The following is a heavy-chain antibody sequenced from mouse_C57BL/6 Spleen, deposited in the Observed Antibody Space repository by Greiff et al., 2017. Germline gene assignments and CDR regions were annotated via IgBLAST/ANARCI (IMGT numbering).Heavy chain of an antibody. V-gene: IGHV8-12*01. CDR2: TYWDDAK. D-gene: IGHD1-1*01. CDR3: ARSYYYGSSYFDY. CDR1: GFSLSTSGMG. J-gene: IGHJ2*01. Sequence: QVTLKESGPGILQSSQTLSLTCSFSGFSLSTSGMGVSWIRPPPGKGMERLVHTYWDDAKRYNPSQKSRLTISKDTSRHQVFLKNTSVDTADTATSYCARSYYYGSSYFDYWGQGTTLTVSS.